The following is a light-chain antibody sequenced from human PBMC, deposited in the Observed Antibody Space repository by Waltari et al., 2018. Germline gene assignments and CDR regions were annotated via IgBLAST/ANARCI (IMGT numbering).Light chain of an antibody. J-gene: IGKJ2*01. CDR1: RSVGGW. CDR3: QQYNDLYS. CDR2: EAS. Sequence: DIQITQSPSALSASVGDTVTINCRTSRSVGGWMAWFQQKPDKAPRLLIYEASSLADGVPSRFSGSGSATEFNLTISGLQPDDFATYYCQQYNDLYSFGRGTKLEI. V-gene: IGKV1-5*01.